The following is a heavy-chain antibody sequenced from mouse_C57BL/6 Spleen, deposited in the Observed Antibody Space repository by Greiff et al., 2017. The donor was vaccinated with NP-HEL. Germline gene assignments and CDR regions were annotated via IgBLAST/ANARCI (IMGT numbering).Heavy chain of an antibody. CDR2: FYPGSGST. D-gene: IGHD2-3*01. CDR3: ARHEEGGGYYLAWFAD. V-gene: IGHV1-62-2*01. J-gene: IGHJ3*01. CDR1: GYTFTEYT. Sequence: VQLQQSGAELVKPGASVKLSCTASGYTFTEYTIPWVKQRSGQGLEWIGWFYPGSGSTKYPEKFKDQVTLSADKSYSTVDIEFSRMTSEDSAVYVCARHEEGGGYYLAWFADWGKGTLVTVSA.